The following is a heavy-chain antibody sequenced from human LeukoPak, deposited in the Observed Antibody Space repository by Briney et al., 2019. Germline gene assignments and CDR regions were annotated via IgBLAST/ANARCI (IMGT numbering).Heavy chain of an antibody. D-gene: IGHD3/OR15-3a*01. V-gene: IGHV4-59*01. CDR2: IYYTGST. CDR1: GGSINSYY. J-gene: IGHJ4*02. CDR3: ARYEEFSTGYSASSPRHYFDH. Sequence: SETLSLTCTVSGGSINSYYWSWIRQPPGKGLECIGHIYYTGSTYYKPSLESRVTLSVDTAKNQISLNWSSVTAADTAVYYCARYEEFSTGYSASSPRHYFDHWGQGTLVTVSS.